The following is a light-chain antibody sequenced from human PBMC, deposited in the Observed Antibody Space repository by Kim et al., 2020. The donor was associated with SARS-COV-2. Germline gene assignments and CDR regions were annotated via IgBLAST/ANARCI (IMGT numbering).Light chain of an antibody. V-gene: IGKV4-1*01. CDR2: WAS. J-gene: IGKJ3*01. CDR1: QSVLYSSNNKNY. Sequence: DIVMTQSPESLAVSLGERATFNCKSSQSVLYSSNNKNYLAWYQHKPGQPPKLLIYWASTRESGVPDRFSGSGSGTDFTLTISSLQAEDVAFYYCQQYFSIPFTFGPGTKVDIK. CDR3: QQYFSIPFT.